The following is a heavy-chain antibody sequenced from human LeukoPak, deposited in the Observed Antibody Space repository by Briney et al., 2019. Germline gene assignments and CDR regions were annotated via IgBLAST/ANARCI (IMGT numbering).Heavy chain of an antibody. CDR3: ARDGGSSWYLSY. CDR1: GYSFTSYW. V-gene: IGHV5-10-1*01. CDR2: IDPSDSYT. D-gene: IGHD6-13*01. Sequence: GEYLKISCKGSGYSFTSYWISWVRQMPGKGLERMGRIDPSDSYTDYSPSFQGHVTISADKSTSPAYLQWSSLKASDTAMYYCARDGGSSWYLSYWGQGTLVTVSS. J-gene: IGHJ4*02.